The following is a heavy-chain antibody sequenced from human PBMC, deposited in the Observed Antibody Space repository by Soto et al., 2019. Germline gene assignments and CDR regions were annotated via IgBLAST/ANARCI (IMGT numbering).Heavy chain of an antibody. Sequence: EVQLVESGGGLVKPGGSLRLSCAASGFTVSNAWISWVRQAPGKGLEWVGRIKSKTAGGTTDYAAPVKGRFTISRDDSKNTLYLHMNSRKTVDTAVYYCTTDMRLRVYDYYCMDVWGQGTTGTVAS. CDR3: TTDMRLRVYDYYCMDV. J-gene: IGHJ6*02. V-gene: IGHV3-15*01. D-gene: IGHD5-12*01. CDR1: GFTVSNAW. CDR2: IKSKTAGGTT.